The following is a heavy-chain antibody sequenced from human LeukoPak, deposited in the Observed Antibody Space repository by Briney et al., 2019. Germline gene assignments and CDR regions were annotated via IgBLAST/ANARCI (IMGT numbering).Heavy chain of an antibody. Sequence: SETLSLTCTVSGGSISSSSYYWGWIRQPPGKGLEWIGSIYYSGSTYYNPSLKSRVTISVDTSKNQFSLKLSSVTATDTAVYYCARAEITMVRGVIGNDYWGQGTLVTVSS. V-gene: IGHV4-39*07. D-gene: IGHD3-10*01. CDR2: IYYSGST. J-gene: IGHJ4*02. CDR3: ARAEITMVRGVIGNDY. CDR1: GGSISSSSYY.